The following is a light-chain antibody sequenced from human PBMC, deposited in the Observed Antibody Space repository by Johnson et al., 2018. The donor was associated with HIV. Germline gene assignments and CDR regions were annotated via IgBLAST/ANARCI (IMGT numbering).Light chain of an antibody. Sequence: QSVLTQPPSVSAAPGQKVTISCSGSSSNIGNNYVYWYRQLPGTAPQLLIYENNKRPSGIPDRFSGSKSATSATLGITGLQTGDEADYYCGTWDSSLGTYVFGTGTTVTVL. CDR2: ENN. J-gene: IGLJ1*01. CDR3: GTWDSSLGTYV. V-gene: IGLV1-51*02. CDR1: SSNIGNNY.